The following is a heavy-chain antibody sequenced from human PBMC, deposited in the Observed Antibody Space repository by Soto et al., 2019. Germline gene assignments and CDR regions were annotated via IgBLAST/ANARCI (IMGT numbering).Heavy chain of an antibody. CDR3: ARXPYYYGSGRVYYYGMDV. CDR1: GGSISSSNW. Sequence: SETLSLTCAVSGGSISSSNWWSWVRQPPGKGLEWIGEIYHSGSTNYNPSLKSRVTISVDKSKNQFSLKLSSVTAADTAVYYCARXPYYYGSGRVYYYGMDVWGQGTTVTVSS. CDR2: IYHSGST. J-gene: IGHJ6*02. V-gene: IGHV4-4*02. D-gene: IGHD3-10*01.